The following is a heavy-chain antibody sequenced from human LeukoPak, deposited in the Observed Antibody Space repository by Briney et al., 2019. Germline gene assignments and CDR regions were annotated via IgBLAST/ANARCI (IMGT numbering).Heavy chain of an antibody. CDR1: GFTFSSYW. CDR2: IKQDGSEK. V-gene: IGHV3-7*01. CDR3: AKGYYDILTGYYFDY. D-gene: IGHD3-9*01. J-gene: IGHJ4*02. Sequence: GGSLRLSCAASGFTFSSYWMSWVRQAPGKGLEWVANIKQDGSEKYYVDSVKGRFTISRDNAKNSLYLQMNSLRAEDTAVYYCAKGYYDILTGYYFDYWGQGTLVTVSS.